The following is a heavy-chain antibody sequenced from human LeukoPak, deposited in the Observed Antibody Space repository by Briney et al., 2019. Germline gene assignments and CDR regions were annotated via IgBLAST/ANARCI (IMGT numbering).Heavy chain of an antibody. V-gene: IGHV4-38-2*01. CDR3: ARQGGSSSPYYYYYMDV. Sequence: SESLSLTCAVSGYSISSGYYWGWFRQPPGKGLEWIGCIFYSGNTYYNPSLKSRVSISVDTSKNQFSLKLTSVTAADSAVYYCARQGGSSSPYYYYYMDVWGKGTTVTVTS. CDR2: IFYSGNT. D-gene: IGHD6-13*01. J-gene: IGHJ6*03. CDR1: GYSISSGYY.